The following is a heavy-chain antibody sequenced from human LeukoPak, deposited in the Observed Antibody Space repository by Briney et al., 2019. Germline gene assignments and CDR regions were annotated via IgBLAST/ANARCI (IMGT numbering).Heavy chain of an antibody. V-gene: IGHV4-34*01. D-gene: IGHD3-10*01. CDR3: ARRRAYYYDAFDI. Sequence: GSLRLSCAASGFTFSSYAVHWVRQPPGKGLEWIGEINHSGSTNYNPSLKSRVTISVDTSKNQFSLKLSSVTAADTAVYYCARRRAYYYDAFDIWGQGTMVTVSS. CDR1: GFTFSSYA. CDR2: INHSGST. J-gene: IGHJ3*02.